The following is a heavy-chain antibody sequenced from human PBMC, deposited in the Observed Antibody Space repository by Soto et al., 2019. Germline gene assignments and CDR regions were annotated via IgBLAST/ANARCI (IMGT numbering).Heavy chain of an antibody. V-gene: IGHV4-34*01. CDR3: AREAYCSSTSCYHRNFDY. CDR1: GDSISNYY. J-gene: IGHJ4*02. Sequence: SETLSLTCTVSGDSISNYYWSWIRQPPGKGLEWIGEINHSGSTNYNPSLKSRVTISVDTSKNQFSLELSSVTAADTAVYYCAREAYCSSTSCYHRNFDYWGQGTLVTVSS. CDR2: INHSGST. D-gene: IGHD2-2*01.